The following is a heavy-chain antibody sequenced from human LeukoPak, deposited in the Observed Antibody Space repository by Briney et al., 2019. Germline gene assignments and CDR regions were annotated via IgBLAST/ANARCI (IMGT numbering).Heavy chain of an antibody. V-gene: IGHV4-4*07. CDR1: GGSISSYY. CDR3: AREEPDYYGSGSHRDY. Sequence: SETPSLTCTVSGGSISSYYWSWIRQPAGKGLEWIGRIYTSGSTDYNPSLKSRVTMSVDTSKNQFSLKLSSVTAADTAVYYCAREEPDYYGSGSHRDYWGQGTLVTVSS. CDR2: IYTSGST. J-gene: IGHJ4*02. D-gene: IGHD3-10*01.